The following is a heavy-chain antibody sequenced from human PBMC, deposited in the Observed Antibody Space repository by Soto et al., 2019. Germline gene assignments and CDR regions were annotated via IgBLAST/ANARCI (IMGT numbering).Heavy chain of an antibody. J-gene: IGHJ4*02. CDR1: GFTFSGSW. V-gene: IGHV3-74*01. CDR3: ARGIFDSGTANDS. CDR2: INGDGSGT. D-gene: IGHD3-10*01. Sequence: EVQLVESGGGLVQPGGSLRLSCAASGFTFSGSWMHWVSQAPGKGLVWVSRINGDGSGTSYADFVKGRFTISRDDAKNTLFLQMNVLRADDTAVYYCARGIFDSGTANDSWGQGTLVTVSS.